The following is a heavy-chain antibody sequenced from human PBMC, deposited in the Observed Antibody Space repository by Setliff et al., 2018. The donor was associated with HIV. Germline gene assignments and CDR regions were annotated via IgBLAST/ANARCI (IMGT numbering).Heavy chain of an antibody. Sequence: SETLSLTCAVFGGSFTDIGGSFTDYYWIWIRQPPGKGLEWIGEINHSGSTHYNPSLKSRVTISLDTSKNQFSLKLTSVTAADTAVYYCARDTSGGYWGQGTLVTVSS. D-gene: IGHD3-10*01. V-gene: IGHV4-34*01. CDR1: GGSFTDIGGSFTDYY. J-gene: IGHJ4*02. CDR2: INHSGST. CDR3: ARDTSGGY.